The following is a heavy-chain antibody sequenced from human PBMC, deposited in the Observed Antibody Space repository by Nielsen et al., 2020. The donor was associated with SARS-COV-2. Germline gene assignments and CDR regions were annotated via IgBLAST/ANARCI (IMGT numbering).Heavy chain of an antibody. Sequence: GGSLRLSCAASGFTFSSYGMHWVRQAPGKGLEWVAVISYDGSNKYYADSVKGRFTISRDNSKNALYLQMNSLRAEDTAVYYCARGPSSSWYVYYYYGMDVWGQGTTVTVSS. CDR3: ARGPSSSWYVYYYYGMDV. CDR2: ISYDGSNK. V-gene: IGHV3-30*03. CDR1: GFTFSSYG. D-gene: IGHD6-13*01. J-gene: IGHJ6*02.